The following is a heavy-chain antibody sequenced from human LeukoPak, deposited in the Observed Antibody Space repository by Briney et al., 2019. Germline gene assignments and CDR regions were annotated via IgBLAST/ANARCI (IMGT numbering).Heavy chain of an antibody. CDR1: GFTFSSYW. CDR2: IKKDGSEK. V-gene: IGHV3-7*03. D-gene: IGHD6-13*01. Sequence: PGGSLRLSCAASGFTFSSYWMSWVRQAPGKGLEWVANIKKDGSEKYYVDSVKGRFTISRDNAKTSLYLQMNSLRAEDTAVYYCAKCSAQQLVRGFDYWGQGTLVTVSS. J-gene: IGHJ4*02. CDR3: AKCSAQQLVRGFDY.